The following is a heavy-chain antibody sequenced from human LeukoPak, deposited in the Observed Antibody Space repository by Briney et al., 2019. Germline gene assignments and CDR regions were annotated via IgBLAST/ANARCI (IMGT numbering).Heavy chain of an antibody. J-gene: IGHJ3*02. CDR1: GGSISSYY. CDR3: ARAGYCSSTSCPWGAFDI. D-gene: IGHD2-2*01. Sequence: SETLSLTCTVSGGSISSYYWSWIRQPAGKGLEWIGRIYTSGSTNYNASLKSRVTMSVDTSKNQFSLKLSSVTAADTAVYYCARAGYCSSTSCPWGAFDIWGQGTMVTVSS. V-gene: IGHV4-4*07. CDR2: IYTSGST.